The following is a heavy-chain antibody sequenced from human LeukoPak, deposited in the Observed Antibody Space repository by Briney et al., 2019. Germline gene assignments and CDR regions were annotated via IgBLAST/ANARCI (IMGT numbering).Heavy chain of an antibody. Sequence: GGSLRLSCAASGFTFDDYAMHWVRQAPGKGLEWVSGISWNSGSIGYADSVKGRFTISRDNAKNSLYLQMNSLRAEDTALYYCAKDRYYYGMDVWGQGTTVTVSS. V-gene: IGHV3-9*01. CDR3: AKDRYYYGMDV. CDR1: GFTFDDYA. J-gene: IGHJ6*02. CDR2: ISWNSGSI.